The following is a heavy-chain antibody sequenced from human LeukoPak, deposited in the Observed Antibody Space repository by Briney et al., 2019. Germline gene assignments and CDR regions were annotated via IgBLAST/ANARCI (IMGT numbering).Heavy chain of an antibody. D-gene: IGHD2-15*01. V-gene: IGHV1-18*01. CDR1: GYTFSNYG. J-gene: IGHJ4*02. CDR2: ISAHNGNT. Sequence: VASVKVSCKASGYTFSNYGITWVRQAPRQGLEWMGCISAHNGNTKYAQNLQGRVTMTTDTSTSTAYMELRRLTSDDTAVYYCARESYCSGGNCYSGAGDYWGQGTLVSVSS. CDR3: ARESYCSGGNCYSGAGDY.